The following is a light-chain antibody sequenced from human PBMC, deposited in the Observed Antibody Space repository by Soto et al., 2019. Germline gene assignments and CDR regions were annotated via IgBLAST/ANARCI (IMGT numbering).Light chain of an antibody. CDR3: HKYNHAPT. V-gene: IGKV1-27*01. Sequence: DIQLTQSPSSLSASVGDRVTITCRASQAISSDLARYQQKPGKVPELLIYDPSTLQSGAPSRFSGSGSGTDFTLTISSLQPEDVATYYCHKYNHAPTFGGGTKVEIK. J-gene: IGKJ4*01. CDR2: DPS. CDR1: QAISSD.